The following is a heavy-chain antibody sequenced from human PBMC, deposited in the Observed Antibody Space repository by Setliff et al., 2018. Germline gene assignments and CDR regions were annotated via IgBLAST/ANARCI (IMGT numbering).Heavy chain of an antibody. D-gene: IGHD4-17*01. CDR3: ARGGRDNGDYVYIQH. Sequence: SETLSLTCTVSGGSISSSSYYWGWIRQPPGKGLEYIGSIYYSGSTYYNASLKSRVTISVDKSKNQFSLKLTSVTAADTAIYYCARGGRDNGDYVYIQHWGQGTLVTVSS. CDR1: GGSISSSSYY. J-gene: IGHJ1*01. CDR2: IYYSGST. V-gene: IGHV4-39*01.